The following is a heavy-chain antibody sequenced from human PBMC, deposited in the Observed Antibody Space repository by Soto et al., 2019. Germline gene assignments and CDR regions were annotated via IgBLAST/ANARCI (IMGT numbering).Heavy chain of an antibody. CDR1: GGSISSYY. V-gene: IGHV4-59*08. CDR2: IYYSGST. CDR3: ARRYDSCFDI. J-gene: IGHJ3*02. Sequence: QVQLQESGPGLVKPSETLSLTCTVSGGSISSYYWSWIRQPPGKGLEWIGYIYYSGSTNYNPSLKSRVTISVDTSKNQFSLKLSSVTAADTAVYYCARRYDSCFDIWGQGTMVTVSS. D-gene: IGHD3-16*01.